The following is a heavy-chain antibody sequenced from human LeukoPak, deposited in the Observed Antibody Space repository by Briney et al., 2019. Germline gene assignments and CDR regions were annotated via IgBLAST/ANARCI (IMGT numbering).Heavy chain of an antibody. CDR2: IWYDGSNK. CDR3: AREAQYYYDSSGYYSH. CDR1: GFTFSSYG. V-gene: IGHV3-33*01. J-gene: IGHJ4*02. Sequence: PGRSLRLSCAASGFTFSSYGMHWVRQAPGKGLEWVAVIWYDGSNKYYADSVKGRFTISRGNSKSTLYLQMNSLRAEDTAVYYCAREAQYYYDSSGYYSHWGQGTLVTVSS. D-gene: IGHD3-22*01.